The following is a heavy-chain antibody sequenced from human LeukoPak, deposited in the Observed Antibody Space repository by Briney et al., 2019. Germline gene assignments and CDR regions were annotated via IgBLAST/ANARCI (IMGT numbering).Heavy chain of an antibody. CDR2: TYYSGST. J-gene: IGHJ5*02. V-gene: IGHV4-59*01. D-gene: IGHD2-15*01. CDR1: TGSISSFY. Sequence: SETLSLTCTVSTGSISSFYWGWIRQPPGKGLEWIGYTYYSGSTNYNPSLKSRVTISVDTSKNQFSLKLSSVTAADTAVYYCARVKGVVGAATPTHWFDHWGQGTLVTVSS. CDR3: ARVKGVVGAATPTHWFDH.